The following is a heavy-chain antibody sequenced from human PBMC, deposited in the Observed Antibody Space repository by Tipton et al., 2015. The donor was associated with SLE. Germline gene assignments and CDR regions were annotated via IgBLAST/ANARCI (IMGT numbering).Heavy chain of an antibody. V-gene: IGHV3-74*01. CDR2: INSDGSST. D-gene: IGHD6-6*01. J-gene: IGHJ4*02. CDR1: GFPFSSYW. Sequence: SLRLSCAASGFPFSSYWMHWVRQAPGKGLVWVSRINSDGSSTNYTDSVKGRFTISRDNAKNTLYLQMNSLRAEDTAVYYCAKNSPRGSSSSDYWGQGTLVTVSS. CDR3: AKNSPRGSSSSDY.